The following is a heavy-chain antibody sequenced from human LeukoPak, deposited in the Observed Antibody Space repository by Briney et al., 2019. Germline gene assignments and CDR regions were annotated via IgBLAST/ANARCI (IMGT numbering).Heavy chain of an antibody. CDR1: GDSIRNYY. CDR2: IYYSGST. V-gene: IGHV4-59*01. J-gene: IGHJ4*02. Sequence: SETLSLTCTVSGDSIRNYYWSWIRQPPGKGLEWIGYIYYSGSTNYNPSLKSRVTISVDTPKNQFSLKLSSVTAADTAVYYCARAVSTADSLGYFDYWGQGALVTVSS. D-gene: IGHD6-13*01. CDR3: ARAVSTADSLGYFDY.